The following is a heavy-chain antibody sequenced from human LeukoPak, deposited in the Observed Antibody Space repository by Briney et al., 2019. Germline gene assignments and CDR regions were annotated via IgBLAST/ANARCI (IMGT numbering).Heavy chain of an antibody. CDR3: ASNTGYSSGPNLY. CDR2: IWYDGSKK. CDR1: GFTFSSYG. V-gene: IGHV3-33*01. D-gene: IGHD6-19*01. Sequence: PGRSLRRSCAASGFTFSSYGMHWVRQAPGKGLEWVAVIWYDGSKKYYADSVKGRFTISRDNSKNTLYLQMNSLRTEDTAVYYCASNTGYSSGPNLYWGQGTLVTVSS. J-gene: IGHJ4*02.